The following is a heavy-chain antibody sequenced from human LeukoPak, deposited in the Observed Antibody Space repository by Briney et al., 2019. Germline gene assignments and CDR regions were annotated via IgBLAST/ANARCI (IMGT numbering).Heavy chain of an antibody. D-gene: IGHD5-12*01. Sequence: GSLRLSCAASGFNFRVYDMNWVRQAPGKGLEWVSSISSSSSYIYYADSVKGRFTISRDNAKNSLYLQMNSLRAEDTAVYYCARDPVATIYSANWFDPWGQGTLVTVSS. V-gene: IGHV3-21*01. CDR2: ISSSSSYI. CDR1: GFNFRVYD. CDR3: ARDPVATIYSANWFDP. J-gene: IGHJ5*02.